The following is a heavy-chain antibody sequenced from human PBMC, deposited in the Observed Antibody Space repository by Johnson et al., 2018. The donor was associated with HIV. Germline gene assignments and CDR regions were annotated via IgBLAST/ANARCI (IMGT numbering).Heavy chain of an antibody. J-gene: IGHJ3*02. CDR1: GFTFDDYA. V-gene: IGHV3-9*01. CDR2: ISWNSGSI. CDR3: AKLRKKQWLVGEAFDI. Sequence: VQLVESGGGLIQPGRSLRLSCAASGFTFDDYAMHWVRQAPGKGLEWVSGISWNSGSIGYADSVKGRFTISRDNAKNSLYLQMNSLRAEDTAIYYCAKLRKKQWLVGEAFDIWGQGTMVTVSS. D-gene: IGHD6-19*01.